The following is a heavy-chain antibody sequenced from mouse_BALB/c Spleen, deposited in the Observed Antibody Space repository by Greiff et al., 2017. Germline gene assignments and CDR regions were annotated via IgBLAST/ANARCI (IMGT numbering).Heavy chain of an antibody. V-gene: IGHV1-69*01. CDR3: ARSKDGYPWFAY. Sequence: VQLQQPGAELVMPGASVKMSCKASGYTFTDYWMHWVKQRPGQGLEWIGAIDTSDSYTSYNQKFKGKATLTVDESSSTAYMQLSSLTSEDSAVYYCARSKDGYPWFAYWGQGTLVTVSA. CDR1: GYTFTDYW. CDR2: IDTSDSYT. J-gene: IGHJ3*01. D-gene: IGHD2-3*01.